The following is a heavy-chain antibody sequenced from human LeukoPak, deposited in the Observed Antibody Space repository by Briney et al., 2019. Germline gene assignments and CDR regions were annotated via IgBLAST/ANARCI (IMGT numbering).Heavy chain of an antibody. CDR1: GFTFSDSA. CDR3: TRLTVDEGDYMDGFDI. J-gene: IGHJ3*02. CDR2: IRSTANNYAT. D-gene: IGHD4-17*01. V-gene: IGHV3-73*01. Sequence: GGSLRLSCAASGFTFSDSAMHWVRQASGKGLEWIVRIRSTANNYATAYAASVKGRFTICRDDSKSKSYIQMNSLKSEDTAVYYCTRLTVDEGDYMDGFDIWGQGTMVTVSS.